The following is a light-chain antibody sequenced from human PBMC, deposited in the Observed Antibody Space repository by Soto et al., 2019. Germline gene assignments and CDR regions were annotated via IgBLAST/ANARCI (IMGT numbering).Light chain of an antibody. Sequence: DIQMTQSPSTPSASGGDRGTNTFPASQSISSWLAWYQQKPGKAPKLLIYDASSLESGVPSRFSGSGSGTEFTLTISSLQPDDFATYYCQQTYSTPPTFGQGTKVDIK. J-gene: IGKJ1*01. V-gene: IGKV1-5*01. CDR2: DAS. CDR3: QQTYSTPPT. CDR1: QSISSW.